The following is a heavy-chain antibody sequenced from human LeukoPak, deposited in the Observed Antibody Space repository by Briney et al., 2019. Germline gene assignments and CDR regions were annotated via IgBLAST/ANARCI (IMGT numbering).Heavy chain of an antibody. D-gene: IGHD3-22*01. CDR1: TSY. CDR3: ARDFWNFDDSRGYYRDFDS. V-gene: IGHV1-18*01. Sequence: ASVKVSCKATSYISWVRQAPGQGLEWMGGIGSYAGDTYYAQKFQGRVTVTTDTSSSAAYMELRSLRSDDTAAYYCARDFWNFDDSRGYYRDFDSWGQGTLVTVSS. CDR2: IGSYAGDT. J-gene: IGHJ5*01.